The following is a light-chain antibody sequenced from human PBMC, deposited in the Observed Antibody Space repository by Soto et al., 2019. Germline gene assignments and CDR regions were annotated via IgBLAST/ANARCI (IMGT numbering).Light chain of an antibody. Sequence: DIVMTHSPYTLAASVGDGVTMTFRASQSISSYLNWYQQKPGKAPKLLIYAASSLQSGVPSRFSGGGSGTDFTLTISRLEPEDFAVYFCQQYAGPPTTFGQGTRLEIK. CDR3: QQYAGPPTT. CDR2: AAS. CDR1: QSISSY. J-gene: IGKJ5*01. V-gene: IGKV1-39*01.